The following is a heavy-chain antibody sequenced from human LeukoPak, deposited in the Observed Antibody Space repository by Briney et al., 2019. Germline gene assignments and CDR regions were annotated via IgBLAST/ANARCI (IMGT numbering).Heavy chain of an antibody. CDR2: IWYDGSKK. CDR1: GFTFSSYG. Sequence: PGRSLRLSCAASGFTFSSYGMLWVRQAPGKGLEGVAVIWYDGSKKYYADSVKGRLSISRDNSKNTLYLQLNSLRTEDTAVYYCARVWDWYYGMDVWGQGTTVTVSS. CDR3: ARVWDWYYGMDV. J-gene: IGHJ6*02. V-gene: IGHV3-33*01. D-gene: IGHD3-16*01.